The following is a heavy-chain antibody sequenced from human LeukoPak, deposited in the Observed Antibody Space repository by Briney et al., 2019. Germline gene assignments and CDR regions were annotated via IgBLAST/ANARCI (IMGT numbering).Heavy chain of an antibody. CDR3: ARGADSGVSYYYGMDV. CDR2: IKQDGSEK. V-gene: IGHV3-7*01. J-gene: IGHJ6*02. D-gene: IGHD6-13*01. Sequence: GGSLRLSCAASGFTFSSYWMSWVRQAPGKGLEWVANIKQDGSEKYHVDSVKGRFTISRDNAKNSLHLQMNSLRAEDTAVYYCARGADSGVSYYYGMDVWGQGTTVTVSS. CDR1: GFTFSSYW.